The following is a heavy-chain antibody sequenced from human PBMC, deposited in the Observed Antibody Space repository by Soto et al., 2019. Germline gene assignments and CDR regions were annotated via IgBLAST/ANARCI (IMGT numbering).Heavy chain of an antibody. V-gene: IGHV3-30*18. J-gene: IGHJ6*02. D-gene: IGHD3-10*01. CDR2: ISYDGSKK. CDR1: GLSFGSYG. Sequence: QVQLMESGGGVVQPGGSLRLSCVVSGLSFGSYGMHWVRQAPGKGLEWVALISYDGSKKYYMDSVKGRFTISRDNSLGTLFLQMISLRPEDTDVYYCAKSRGVDNYYYGMDVWGQGTTVTVSS. CDR3: AKSRGVDNYYYGMDV.